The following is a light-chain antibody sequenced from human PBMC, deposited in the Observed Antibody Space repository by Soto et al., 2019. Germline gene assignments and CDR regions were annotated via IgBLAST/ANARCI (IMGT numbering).Light chain of an antibody. J-gene: IGKJ4*01. CDR2: GAS. CDR1: QSVGRNY. CDR3: QQYASSPLT. Sequence: EIVLTQSPGTLSLSPGERVTLSCRASQSVGRNYLAWYQQKLGQAPRLLIHGASSRATGIPDRFSGSGSGTDFILTISRVEPEDFAVYYCQQYASSPLTFGGGTKVEIK. V-gene: IGKV3-20*01.